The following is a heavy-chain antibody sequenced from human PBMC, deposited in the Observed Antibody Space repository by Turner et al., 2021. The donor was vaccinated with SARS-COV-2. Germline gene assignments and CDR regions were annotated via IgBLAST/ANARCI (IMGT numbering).Heavy chain of an antibody. V-gene: IGHV4-39*01. J-gene: IGHJ6*02. D-gene: IGHD5-18*01. CDR1: GGSISSSSYY. CDR2: IYYSGIT. CDR3: ARLMDTAMDYYGMDV. Sequence: QLQLQESGPGLVKPSETVSLTCTVSGGSISSSSYYWGWIRQPPGKGLEWIGSIYYSGITYYNPSLKSRVTISVDTSKNQFSLKLSSVTAADTAVYYCARLMDTAMDYYGMDVWGQGTTVTVSS.